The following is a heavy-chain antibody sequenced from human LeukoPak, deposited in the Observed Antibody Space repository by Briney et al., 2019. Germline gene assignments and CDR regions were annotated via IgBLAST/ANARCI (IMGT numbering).Heavy chain of an antibody. V-gene: IGHV3-7*01. D-gene: IGHD6-19*01. CDR3: ARDDSSGWYYFDY. Sequence: GGSLRLSCAASGFTFSSYWMSWVRQAPGKGLEWVANIKQDGSEKYYVDSVKGRFTISRGNAKNSLYLQMNSLRAEDTAVYHCARDDSSGWYYFDYWGQGTLVTVSS. CDR2: IKQDGSEK. CDR1: GFTFSSYW. J-gene: IGHJ4*02.